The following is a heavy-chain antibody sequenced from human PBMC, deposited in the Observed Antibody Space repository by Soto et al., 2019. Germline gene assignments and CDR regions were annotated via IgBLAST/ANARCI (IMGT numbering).Heavy chain of an antibody. CDR1: GASISSHY. CDR2: IYYSGST. V-gene: IGHV4-59*08. D-gene: IGHD5-12*01. Sequence: SETLSLTCTVSGASISSHYWSWIRQPPGQGLEWIGYIYYSGSTNYNPSLKSRVTISVDTSKSQFSLRLSSVTAADTAVYFCARLDGYDHYLDYWGQGALVTVSS. J-gene: IGHJ4*02. CDR3: ARLDGYDHYLDY.